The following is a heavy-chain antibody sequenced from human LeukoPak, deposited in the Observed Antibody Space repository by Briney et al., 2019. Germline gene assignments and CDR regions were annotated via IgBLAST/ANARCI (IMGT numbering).Heavy chain of an antibody. CDR2: IYHSGST. J-gene: IGHJ3*02. CDR1: GYSISSGYY. Sequence: KPSETLSLTCTVSGYSISSGYYWGWIRQPPGKGLEWIGSIYHSGSTYYNPSLKSRVTISVDTSKNQFSLKLSSVTAADTAVYYYARARPIPADDYSNYGDAFDIWGQGTMVTVSS. V-gene: IGHV4-38-2*02. D-gene: IGHD4-11*01. CDR3: ARARPIPADDYSNYGDAFDI.